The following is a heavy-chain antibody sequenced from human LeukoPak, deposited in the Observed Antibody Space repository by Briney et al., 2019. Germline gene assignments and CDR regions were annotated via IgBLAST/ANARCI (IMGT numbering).Heavy chain of an antibody. V-gene: IGHV4-34*01. CDR1: GGSFSGYY. Sequence: SETLSLTCAVYGGSFSGYYWSWIRQPPGKGLEWIGEINHSGSTNYNPSLKSRVTISVDKSKNQFSLKLSSVTAADTAVYYCARPIAAAGPFQHWGQGTLVTVSS. D-gene: IGHD6-13*01. J-gene: IGHJ1*01. CDR3: ARPIAAAGPFQH. CDR2: INHSGST.